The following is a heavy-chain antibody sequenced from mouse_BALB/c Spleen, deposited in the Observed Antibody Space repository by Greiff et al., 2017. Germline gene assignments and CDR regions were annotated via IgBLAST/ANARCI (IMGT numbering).Heavy chain of an antibody. V-gene: IGHV7-3*02. J-gene: IGHJ2*01. CDR1: GFTFTDYY. CDR3: AREGGGFDY. Sequence: EVQVVESGGGLVQPGGSLRLSCATSGFTFTDYYMSWVRQPPGKALEWLGFIRNKANGYTTEYSASVKGRFTISRDNSQSILYLQMNTLRAEDSATYYCAREGGGFDYWGQGTTLTVSS. CDR2: IRNKANGYTT.